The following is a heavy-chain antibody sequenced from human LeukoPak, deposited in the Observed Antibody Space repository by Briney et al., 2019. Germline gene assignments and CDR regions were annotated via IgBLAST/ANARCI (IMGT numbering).Heavy chain of an antibody. CDR3: ARDYYHSSGYYSLALGY. Sequence: SETLSLTCAVYGGSFSAYYWSWIRQPPGKGLEWIGDINQSGGSYYNPSLKSRVTISLDTSTNQFSLKLSSVTAADTAVYYCARDYYHSSGYYSLALGYWGQGTLVTVSS. CDR1: GGSFSAYY. V-gene: IGHV4-34*01. J-gene: IGHJ4*02. CDR2: INQSGGS. D-gene: IGHD3-22*01.